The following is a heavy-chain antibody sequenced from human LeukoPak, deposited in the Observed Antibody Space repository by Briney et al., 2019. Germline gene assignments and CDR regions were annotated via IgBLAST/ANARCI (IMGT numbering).Heavy chain of an antibody. CDR3: ATTYYDSSGYPEYFQH. Sequence: ASVKVSCKASGGTFSSYAISWVRQAPGRGLEWMGIINPSGGSTSYAQKFQGRVTMTRDTSTSTVYMELSSLRSEDTAVYYCATTYYDSSGYPEYFQHWGQGTLVTVSS. V-gene: IGHV1-46*01. CDR2: INPSGGST. CDR1: GGTFSSYA. J-gene: IGHJ1*01. D-gene: IGHD3-22*01.